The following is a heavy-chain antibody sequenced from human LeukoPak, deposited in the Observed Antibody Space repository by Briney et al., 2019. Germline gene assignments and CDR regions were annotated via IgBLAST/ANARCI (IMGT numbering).Heavy chain of an antibody. V-gene: IGHV3-30*02. CDR1: GFTFSSYG. Sequence: GGSLRLSCAASGFTFSSYGMHWVRQAPGKGLEWVAFIRYDGSNKYYADSVKGRFTISRDNSKNTLYLQINSQRAEDTAVYYCAKEMGLGIAAAGAARGIDYWGQGTLVTVSS. CDR3: AKEMGLGIAAAGAARGIDY. D-gene: IGHD6-13*01. J-gene: IGHJ4*02. CDR2: IRYDGSNK.